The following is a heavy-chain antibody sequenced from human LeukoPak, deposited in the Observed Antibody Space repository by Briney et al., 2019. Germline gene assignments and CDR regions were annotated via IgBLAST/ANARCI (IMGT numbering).Heavy chain of an antibody. D-gene: IGHD2-15*01. V-gene: IGHV3-11*03. CDR3: ARRQVVGGNYYGIDV. J-gene: IGHJ6*02. CDR1: GFTFSDYY. Sequence: GGSLRLSCAASGFTFSDYYMSWIRQAPGKGLEWVSYISSSSSSYTNYAESVKGRFTISRDNAKNSLYLQMNSLRAEDTAVYYCARRQVVGGNYYGIDVWGQGTTVTVSS. CDR2: ISSSSSSYT.